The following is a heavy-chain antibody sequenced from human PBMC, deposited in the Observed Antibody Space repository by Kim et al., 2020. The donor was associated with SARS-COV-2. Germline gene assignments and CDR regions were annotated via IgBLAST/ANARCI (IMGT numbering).Heavy chain of an antibody. J-gene: IGHJ4*02. CDR3: TTGSLMDIETRAEDH. D-gene: IGHD3-10*01. V-gene: IGHV3-15*01. CDR1: GFTFTTAW. CDR2: IRSEGSGGIA. Sequence: GGSLRLSCEASGFTFTTAWMSWLRQAPGKGLEWVGRIRSEGSGGIADYAAPVKGRFTISRDDSKSTLFLQMNSLKIEDTAVYYCTTGSLMDIETRAEDHWGQGTLVTVSS.